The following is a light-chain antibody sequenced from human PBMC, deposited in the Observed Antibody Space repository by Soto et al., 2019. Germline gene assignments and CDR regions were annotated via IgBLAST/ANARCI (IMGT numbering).Light chain of an antibody. CDR2: EVS. V-gene: IGLV2-8*01. J-gene: IGLJ2*01. Sequence: QSALTQPPSASGSPGQSVTISCTGTSSDVGGYNWVSWYQQYPGKAPKLMTYEVSKRPSGVPDRFSGSKSGNTASLTVSGLQAEDEADYFCSSYAGSNTVVFGGGTKLTVL. CDR3: SSYAGSNTVV. CDR1: SSDVGGYNW.